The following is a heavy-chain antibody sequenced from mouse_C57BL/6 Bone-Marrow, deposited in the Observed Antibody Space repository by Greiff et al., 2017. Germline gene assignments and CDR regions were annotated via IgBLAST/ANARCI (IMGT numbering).Heavy chain of an antibody. D-gene: IGHD1-1*01. CDR1: GFTFSSYG. V-gene: IGHV5-6*01. CDR3: ARPITTVVHFDV. Sequence: EVQLVESGGDLVKPGGSLKLSCAASGFTFSSYGMSWVRQTPDKRLEWVATISSGGSYTYYPDSVKGRFTISRDNAKNTLYLQMSSPKSEDTAMYFCARPITTVVHFDVWGTGTTVTVSS. J-gene: IGHJ1*03. CDR2: ISSGGSYT.